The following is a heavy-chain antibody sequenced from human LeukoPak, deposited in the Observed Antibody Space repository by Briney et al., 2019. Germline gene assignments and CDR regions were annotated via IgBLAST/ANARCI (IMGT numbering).Heavy chain of an antibody. V-gene: IGHV1-69*13. CDR3: ASCMSLGTSCEGAFDY. CDR2: IIPIFGTA. D-gene: IGHD2-2*01. CDR1: GGTFSSYA. J-gene: IGHJ4*02. Sequence: GASVKVSCKASGGTFSSYAISWVRQAPGQGLEWMGGIIPIFGTANYAQKFQGRVTITADESTSTAYMELSSLRSEDTAVYYCASCMSLGTSCEGAFDYWGQGTLVTVSS.